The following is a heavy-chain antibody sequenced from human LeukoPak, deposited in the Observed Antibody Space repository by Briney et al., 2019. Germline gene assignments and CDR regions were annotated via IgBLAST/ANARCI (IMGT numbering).Heavy chain of an antibody. D-gene: IGHD4-17*01. V-gene: IGHV1-8*01. J-gene: IGHJ3*01. CDR2: MNPNSGNT. CDR1: GYTFTSYD. CDR3: ARELYGDPL. Sequence: ASVKVSCKASGYTFTSYDINWVRQATGQGLEWMGWMNPNSGNTGYEQKFKGRVTMNRKNSISKAYMELSSLRSEDTAVYYCARELYGDPLRGQGTMVTVSS.